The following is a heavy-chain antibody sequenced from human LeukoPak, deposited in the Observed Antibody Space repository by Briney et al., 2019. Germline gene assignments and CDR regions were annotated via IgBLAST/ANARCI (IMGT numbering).Heavy chain of an antibody. J-gene: IGHJ4*02. D-gene: IGHD4-17*01. CDR3: TYGDYPLTY. CDR2: ISGGGVTT. CDR1: GFTFSSYA. V-gene: IGHV3-23*01. Sequence: GGSLRLSCAVSGFTFSSYAMSWVRQAPGKGLEYVSGISGGGVTTYYADSVKGRFTVSRDNSKNTLYLQMHSLRAEDTAVYFCTYGDYPLTYWGQGTLVTVSS.